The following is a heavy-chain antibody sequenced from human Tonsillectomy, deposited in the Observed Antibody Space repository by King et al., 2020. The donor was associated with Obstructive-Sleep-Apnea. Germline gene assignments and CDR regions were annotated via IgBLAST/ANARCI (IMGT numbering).Heavy chain of an antibody. CDR1: GGSISRGNYY. D-gene: IGHD2-2*01. V-gene: IGHV4-30-4*01. Sequence: VQLQESGPGLVKPSQTLSLICTVSGGSISRGNYYWSWIRQPPGKGLGWIVDIYYSGSTYYNPSLKSRVTISVDTSESQFSLKLSSVTAADTAVSYCARVSGQLLSWVDYWGQGTLVTVSS. CDR2: IYYSGST. CDR3: ARVSGQLLSWVDY. J-gene: IGHJ4*02.